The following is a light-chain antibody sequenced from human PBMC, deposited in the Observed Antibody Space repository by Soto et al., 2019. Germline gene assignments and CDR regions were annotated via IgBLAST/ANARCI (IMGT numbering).Light chain of an antibody. J-gene: IGKJ1*01. CDR1: QSVSSY. Sequence: EIVLTQSPGTLSLSPGERATLSCRASQSVSSYLAWYQQKPGQAPRLLIYGASSRATGIPDRFSGSGSGTDFTLTISRLEPEDFAVYYCQQYTDSRTFGQGTKVEIK. V-gene: IGKV3-20*01. CDR2: GAS. CDR3: QQYTDSRT.